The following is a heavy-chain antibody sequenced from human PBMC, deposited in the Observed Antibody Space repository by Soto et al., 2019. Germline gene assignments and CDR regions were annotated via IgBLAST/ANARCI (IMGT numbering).Heavy chain of an antibody. V-gene: IGHV1-69*01. CDR3: ERGGDITGTGGPFDY. CDR1: GVIFNTHA. CDR2: IIPVFKST. Sequence: QMQLVQSGAEVKKPGSSVKVSCKASGVIFNTHAISWVRQAPRQGLEWVGGIIPVFKSTNYAQQFQGRVTITEDASTSTAYMELNSLRSEDTAVYYCERGGDITGTGGPFDYWGQGTLVTVSS. J-gene: IGHJ4*02. D-gene: IGHD1-1*01.